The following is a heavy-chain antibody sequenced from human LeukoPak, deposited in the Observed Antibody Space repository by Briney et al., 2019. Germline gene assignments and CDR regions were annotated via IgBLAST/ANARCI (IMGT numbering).Heavy chain of an antibody. V-gene: IGHV3-21*01. Sequence: GGSLRLSCAASGYTFSSYSMNWVRQAPGKGLEWVSSISSSSSYIYYADLVKGRFTISRDNAKNSLYLQMNSLRAEDTAVYYCARDPVAGHFDYWGQGTLVTVSS. J-gene: IGHJ4*02. CDR3: ARDPVAGHFDY. D-gene: IGHD6-19*01. CDR1: GYTFSSYS. CDR2: ISSSSSYI.